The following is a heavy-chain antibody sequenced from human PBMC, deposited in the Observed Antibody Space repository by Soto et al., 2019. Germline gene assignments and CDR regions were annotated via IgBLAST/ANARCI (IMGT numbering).Heavy chain of an antibody. V-gene: IGHV1-69*06. Sequence: SVKVSCKASGGTFSNHLISWVRQAPGQGLEWMGTIIPLFGTLNYAQRLQGRVTLSADRSTSTAYMELSSLRSDDTAVYYCASGSLYGSGSYPVDYWGQGTLVTVSS. CDR1: GGTFSNHL. CDR3: ASGSLYGSGSYPVDY. CDR2: IIPLFGTL. J-gene: IGHJ4*01. D-gene: IGHD3-10*01.